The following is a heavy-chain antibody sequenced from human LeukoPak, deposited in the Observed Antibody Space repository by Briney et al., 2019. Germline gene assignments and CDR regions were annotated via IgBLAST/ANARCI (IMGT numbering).Heavy chain of an antibody. CDR3: ARGDYEVY. CDR2: ISYDGDNT. Sequence: PGGSLRLSCAASGFTLSTYVMHWVRQAPGKGLEWVAYISYDGDNTYYADSVKGRFTISRDNSKNTLYLLVNSLTVEDTAVYYCARGDYEVYWDQGTLVTVSS. J-gene: IGHJ4*02. D-gene: IGHD4-17*01. V-gene: IGHV3-30*01. CDR1: GFTLSTYV.